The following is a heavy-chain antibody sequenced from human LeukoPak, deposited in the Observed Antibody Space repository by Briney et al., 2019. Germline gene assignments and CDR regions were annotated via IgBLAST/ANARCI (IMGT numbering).Heavy chain of an antibody. Sequence: ASVKVSCKASGYTFTSYGISWVRQAPGQGREGMGWISAYNGNTNYAQKLQGRVTMTTDTSTSTAYMELRSLRSDDTAVYYCARGHDILTGYYTAGDFDYWGQGTLVTVSS. J-gene: IGHJ4*02. CDR3: ARGHDILTGYYTAGDFDY. V-gene: IGHV1-18*01. CDR1: GYTFTSYG. D-gene: IGHD3-9*01. CDR2: ISAYNGNT.